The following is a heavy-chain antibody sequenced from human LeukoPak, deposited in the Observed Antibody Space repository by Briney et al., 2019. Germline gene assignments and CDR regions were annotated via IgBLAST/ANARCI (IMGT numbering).Heavy chain of an antibody. J-gene: IGHJ6*03. CDR3: ARGITTPGMGDYYYYLDV. D-gene: IGHD6-13*01. CDR2: INPSGGST. V-gene: IGHV1-46*01. Sequence: RWASVKVSCKASGYSFTSYYMHWVRQAPGQGLEWMGIINPSGGSTRSAQKFQGRVTMTRDMSTSTVYMELSSLTSEDTAVYYCARGITTPGMGDYYYYLDVWGQGTTVTVSS. CDR1: GYSFTSYY.